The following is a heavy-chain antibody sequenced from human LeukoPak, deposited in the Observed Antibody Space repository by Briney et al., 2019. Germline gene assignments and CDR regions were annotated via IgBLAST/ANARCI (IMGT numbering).Heavy chain of an antibody. Sequence: GGSLRLSSAASGFTFSNYAMSWVRPAPGKGLGWVSSINGRGGSTYYADSVKGRFTISRDNSKNTLYLQMNSLRAEDTAVYYCAKAQQQLVGGPLGYYYYYMDVWGKGTTVTISS. V-gene: IGHV3-23*01. CDR2: INGRGGST. D-gene: IGHD6-13*01. CDR3: AKAQQQLVGGPLGYYYYYMDV. CDR1: GFTFSNYA. J-gene: IGHJ6*03.